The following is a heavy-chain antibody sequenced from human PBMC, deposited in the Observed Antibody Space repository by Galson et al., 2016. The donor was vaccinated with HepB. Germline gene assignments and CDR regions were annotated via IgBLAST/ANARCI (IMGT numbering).Heavy chain of an antibody. J-gene: IGHJ4*02. CDR3: SRAVDTPLEVHFDY. V-gene: IGHV3-11*06. CDR1: GFTFSDYY. Sequence: SLRLSCAASGFTFSDYYMTWIRQAPGKGLEWVSYISGSSGYRNYADTVKGRFTISRDNRKNSLYLQINSLRAEDKAVYYCSRAVDTPLEVHFDYWGQVTPVTIAS. CDR2: ISGSSGYR. D-gene: IGHD5-18*01.